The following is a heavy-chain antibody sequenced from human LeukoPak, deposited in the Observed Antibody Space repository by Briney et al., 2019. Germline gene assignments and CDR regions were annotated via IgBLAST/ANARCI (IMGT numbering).Heavy chain of an antibody. V-gene: IGHV3-74*01. J-gene: IGHJ3*02. D-gene: IGHD3-16*01. CDR2: IKTDGSIT. Sequence: GGSLRLSCAASGFSFSVYWMHWVRQAPGKGPVWVSRIKTDGSITDYADFVKGRFTISRDNAKTSLYLQMSSLRAEDTAVYYCARIRGGFFNAFDIWGQGTMVTVSS. CDR1: GFSFSVYW. CDR3: ARIRGGFFNAFDI.